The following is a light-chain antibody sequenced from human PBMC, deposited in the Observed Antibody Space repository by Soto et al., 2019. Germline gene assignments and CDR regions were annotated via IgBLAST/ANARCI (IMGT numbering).Light chain of an antibody. CDR2: TAS. Sequence: DIQMTQYQSSLSASVGDRVTIAGRASQSIGRYLNWYQEKPGKAPNVVIFTASSLQSGVPSRFNGSGSGTEFTLTISSLQPEDFANYYCQQSYSIPITFGQGTRLENK. CDR3: QQSYSIPIT. CDR1: QSIGRY. J-gene: IGKJ5*01. V-gene: IGKV1-39*01.